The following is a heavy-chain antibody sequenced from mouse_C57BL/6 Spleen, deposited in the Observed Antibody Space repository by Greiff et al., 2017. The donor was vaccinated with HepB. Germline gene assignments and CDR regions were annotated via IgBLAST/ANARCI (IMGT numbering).Heavy chain of an antibody. J-gene: IGHJ4*01. Sequence: EVQLQQSGPELVKPGASVKISCKASGYTFTDYYMNWVKQSHGKSLEWIGDINPNNGGTSYNQKFKGKATLTVDKSSSTAYMELRSLTSEDSAVYYCARAYSLYYAMDYWGQGTSVTVSS. CDR3: ARAYSLYYAMDY. CDR1: GYTFTDYY. CDR2: INPNNGGT. D-gene: IGHD2-12*01. V-gene: IGHV1-26*01.